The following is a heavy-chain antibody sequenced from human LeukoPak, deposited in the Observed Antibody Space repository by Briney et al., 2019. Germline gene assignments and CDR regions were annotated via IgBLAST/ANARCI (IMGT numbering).Heavy chain of an antibody. CDR1: GGSISSGSYY. Sequence: SQTLSLTCTVSGGSISSGSYYWSWIRQPAGKGLEWIGRIYTSGSTNYNPSLKSRVTISVDTSKNQFSLMLSSVTAADTAVYYCARGHYYDSSGYYYDDDAFDIWGQGTMVTVSS. CDR2: IYTSGST. CDR3: ARGHYYDSSGYYYDDDAFDI. D-gene: IGHD3-22*01. J-gene: IGHJ3*02. V-gene: IGHV4-61*02.